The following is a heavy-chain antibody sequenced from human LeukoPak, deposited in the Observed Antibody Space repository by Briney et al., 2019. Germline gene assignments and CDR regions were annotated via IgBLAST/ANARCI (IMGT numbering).Heavy chain of an antibody. V-gene: IGHV3-30*02. D-gene: IGHD1-26*01. CDR1: GFRFTNYG. Sequence: PGGSLRLSCAASGFRFTNYGMHWVRQAPGKGLEWMAFIRYDGSNKYISDSVKGRITISRDNSKNTLYLQMNSLRAEDTAVYYCAKDLWVVGATRFDPWGQGTLVTVSS. CDR3: AKDLWVVGATRFDP. J-gene: IGHJ5*02. CDR2: IRYDGSNK.